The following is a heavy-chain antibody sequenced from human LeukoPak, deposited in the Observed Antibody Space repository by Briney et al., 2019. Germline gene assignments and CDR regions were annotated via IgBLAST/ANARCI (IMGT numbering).Heavy chain of an antibody. D-gene: IGHD5-18*01. CDR3: AREENTADAFDI. J-gene: IGHJ3*02. CDR2: IIPIPGIA. V-gene: IGHV1-69*04. Sequence: ASVKVSCKASGGTFSSYAISWVRQAPGQGLEWMGRIIPIPGIANYAQKFQGRVTITADKSMSTAYMELSSLRSEDTAVYYCAREENTADAFDIWGQGTMVTVSS. CDR1: GGTFSSYA.